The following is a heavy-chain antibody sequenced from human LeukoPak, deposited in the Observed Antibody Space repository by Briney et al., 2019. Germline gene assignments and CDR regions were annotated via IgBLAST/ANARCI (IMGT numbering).Heavy chain of an antibody. J-gene: IGHJ6*03. Sequence: SETLSLTCTVSGYSISSGYYWGWIRQPPGKGLDWIGSIYHSGSTYYNPSLKSRVTISVDTSKNQFSLKLSSVTAADTAVYYCARVGGGVSVYYYYYMDVWGKGTTVTVSS. D-gene: IGHD2-8*02. CDR2: IYHSGST. CDR1: GYSISSGYY. V-gene: IGHV4-38-2*02. CDR3: ARVGGGVSVYYYYYMDV.